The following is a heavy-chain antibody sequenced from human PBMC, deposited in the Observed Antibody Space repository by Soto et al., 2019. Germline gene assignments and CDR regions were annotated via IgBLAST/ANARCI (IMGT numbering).Heavy chain of an antibody. CDR2: ISAYNGNT. J-gene: IGHJ3*02. Sequence: ASVKVSCKASGYTFTSYGISWVRQAPGQGLEWMGWISAYNGNTNYAQKLQGRVTMTTDTSTSTAYMELRSLRSDDTAVYYCAAYDFWSGYSLDAFDIWGQGAMVTVSS. V-gene: IGHV1-18*01. CDR3: AAYDFWSGYSLDAFDI. D-gene: IGHD3-3*01. CDR1: GYTFTSYG.